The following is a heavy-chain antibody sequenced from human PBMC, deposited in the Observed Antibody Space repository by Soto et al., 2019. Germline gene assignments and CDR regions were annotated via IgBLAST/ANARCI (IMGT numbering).Heavy chain of an antibody. D-gene: IGHD6-13*01. CDR2: ISGSGGST. J-gene: IGHJ1*01. Sequence: GGSLRLSCAASGFTFSSYAMSWVRQAPGKGLEWVSTISGSGGSTYYADSVKGRFTISRDNSKNTLYLQMNSLRAEDTAVYYCAKVEGNSWKIEYFQHWGQGTLVTVSS. CDR1: GFTFSSYA. V-gene: IGHV3-23*01. CDR3: AKVEGNSWKIEYFQH.